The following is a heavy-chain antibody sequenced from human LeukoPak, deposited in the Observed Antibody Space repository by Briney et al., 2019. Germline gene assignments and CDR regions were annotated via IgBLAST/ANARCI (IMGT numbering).Heavy chain of an antibody. V-gene: IGHV4-4*02. Sequence: PSGTLSLTCAVSGGSISSSNWWSWVRQPPGKGLEWIGEIYHSGSTNYNPSLKSRVTISVDTSKNQFSLKLSSVTAADTAVYYCARGEAYYYYMDVWGKGTTVTVSS. J-gene: IGHJ6*03. CDR1: GGSISSSNW. CDR3: ARGEAYYYYMDV. CDR2: IYHSGST. D-gene: IGHD1-26*01.